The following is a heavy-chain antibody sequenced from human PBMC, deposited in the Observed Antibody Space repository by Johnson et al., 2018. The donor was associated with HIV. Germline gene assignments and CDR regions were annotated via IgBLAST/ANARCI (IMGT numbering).Heavy chain of an antibody. CDR1: VFTVSSNY. D-gene: IGHD5-18*01. Sequence: QVQLVESGGGLVKPGGSLRLSCAASVFTVSSNYMSWVRQAPGKGLEWVSYISSSGSSTYYIDSVKGRFTISRDNAKNSLHLQMNSLRAEDTAVYYCASPYSYGLDDAFDIWGQGTMVTVSS. V-gene: IGHV3-11*01. CDR2: ISSSGSST. J-gene: IGHJ3*02. CDR3: ASPYSYGLDDAFDI.